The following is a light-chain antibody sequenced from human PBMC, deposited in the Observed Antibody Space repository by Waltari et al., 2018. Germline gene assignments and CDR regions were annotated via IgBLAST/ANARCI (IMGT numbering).Light chain of an antibody. V-gene: IGLV2-14*01. CDR2: DVS. CDR3: SSHTSSSTWDVV. CDR1: SSDVGGYNY. Sequence: QSALTQPASVSGSPGQSITISCTGTSSDVGGYNYVSWYQQHPGKAPKLMIYDVSKRPSWVSNRFSGSKSGNTASLTISGLQAEDGADYYCSSHTSSSTWDVVFGGGTKLTVL. J-gene: IGLJ2*01.